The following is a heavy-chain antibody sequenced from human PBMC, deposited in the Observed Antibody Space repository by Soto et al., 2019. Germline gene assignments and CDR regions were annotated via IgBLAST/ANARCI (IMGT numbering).Heavy chain of an antibody. D-gene: IGHD6-6*01. V-gene: IGHV3-23*01. CDR3: AKDSGGMAARPGPFDY. J-gene: IGHJ4*02. CDR1: GFTFSSYA. Sequence: PGGSLRLSCAASGFTFSSYAMSWVRQAPGKGLEWVSAISGSGGSTYYADSVKGRFTISRDNSKNTLYLQMNSLRAEDTAVYYCAKDSGGMAARPGPFDYWGQGTLVTVSS. CDR2: ISGSGGST.